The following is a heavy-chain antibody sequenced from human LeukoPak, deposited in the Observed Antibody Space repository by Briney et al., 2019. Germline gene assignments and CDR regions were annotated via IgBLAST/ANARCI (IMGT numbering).Heavy chain of an antibody. J-gene: IGHJ5*02. CDR1: GGTFSSYA. V-gene: IGHV1-69*06. CDR2: IIPIFGTA. D-gene: IGHD4-17*01. Sequence: GASVKVSCKASGGTFSSYAISWVRQAPGQGLEWMGGIIPIFGTANYAQKFQGRVTITADKSTSTAYMELSSLRSEDTAVYYCARVGITTVPIDWFDPWGQGTLVTVSS. CDR3: ARVGITTVPIDWFDP.